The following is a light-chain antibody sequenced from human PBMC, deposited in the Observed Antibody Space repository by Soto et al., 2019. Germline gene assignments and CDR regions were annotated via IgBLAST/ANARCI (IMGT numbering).Light chain of an antibody. J-gene: IGLJ2*01. Sequence: QAVLTQPPSASGSPGQAVAISSTGTSSDVGGYNYVSWYQQFPGQAPKLMIYEVTKRPSGVPDRFSGSKSGNTASLTVSGLQAEDEADFYCSSYAGRNGVVFGGGTKVTVL. V-gene: IGLV2-8*01. CDR3: SSYAGRNGVV. CDR2: EVT. CDR1: SSDVGGYNY.